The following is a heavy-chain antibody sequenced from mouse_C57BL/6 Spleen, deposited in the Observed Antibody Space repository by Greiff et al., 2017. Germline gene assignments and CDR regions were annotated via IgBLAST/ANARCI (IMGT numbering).Heavy chain of an antibody. Sequence: VQLQQPGAELVRPGSSVKLSCKASGYTFTSYWMHWVKQRPIQGLEWIGNIDPSDSETHYNQKFKDKATLTVDKSSSTAHMQLSSLTSEDSAVYYCARSEGLYAMDYWGQGTSVTVSS. V-gene: IGHV1-52*01. J-gene: IGHJ4*01. CDR2: IDPSDSET. CDR1: GYTFTSYW. CDR3: ARSEGLYAMDY.